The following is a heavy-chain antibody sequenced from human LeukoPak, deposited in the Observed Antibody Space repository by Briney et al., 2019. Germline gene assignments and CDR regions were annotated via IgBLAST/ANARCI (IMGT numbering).Heavy chain of an antibody. V-gene: IGHV3-7*01. D-gene: IGHD3-16*01. J-gene: IGHJ4*02. CDR2: IKQDGSEK. CDR1: GFTFSSYW. CDR3: ARDGYGLGIYYDRFDS. Sequence: GGSLRLSCAASGFTFSSYWMSWVRQAPGKGLEWVANIKQDGSEKDYVDSVKGRFTISRDNARKLLFLQMNSLRAEDTALYYCARDGYGLGIYYDRFDSWGQGAPVTVSS.